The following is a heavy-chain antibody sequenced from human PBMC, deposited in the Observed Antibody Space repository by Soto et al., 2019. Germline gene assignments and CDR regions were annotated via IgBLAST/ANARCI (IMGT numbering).Heavy chain of an antibody. CDR1: GFTFNTHW. D-gene: IGHD1-26*01. CDR3: ARAMTSVGAAAKGDF. CDR2: INSDGSIT. Sequence: EVQLVESGGGLILPGGSLRLSCAASGFTFNTHWMHWVRQAPGKGLVWVSRINSDGSITDYADSVKGRFSISRDNPRNTLYLQMHSLSPEHTAVYYCARAMTSVGAAAKGDFWGQGTLVTVSS. J-gene: IGHJ4*02. V-gene: IGHV3-74*01.